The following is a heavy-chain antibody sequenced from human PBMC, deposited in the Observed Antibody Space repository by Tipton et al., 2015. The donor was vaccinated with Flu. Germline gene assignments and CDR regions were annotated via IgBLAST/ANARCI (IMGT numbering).Heavy chain of an antibody. J-gene: IGHJ6*02. CDR2: ISWDGGST. Sequence: SLRLSCAASGFTFDDYAMHWVRQAPGKGLEWVSLISWDGGSTYYADSVKGRFTISRDNSKNSLYLQMNSLRAEDTALYYCAKDISPYYYYGMDVWGQETPVTVSS. CDR1: GFTFDDYA. CDR3: AKDISPYYYYGMDV. V-gene: IGHV3-43D*04.